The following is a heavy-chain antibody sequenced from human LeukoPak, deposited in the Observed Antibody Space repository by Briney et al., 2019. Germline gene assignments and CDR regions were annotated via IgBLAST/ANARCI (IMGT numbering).Heavy chain of an antibody. V-gene: IGHV1-46*01. D-gene: IGHD6-6*01. CDR1: GYTFSSYY. Sequence: ASVKVSRKATGYTFSSYYINWVRQAPGQGLEWMGLIDPSNDYTRYAQKFQGRVTMTRDTSTSTVYMPLSSLRSEDSAVYYCARDGSGSSLGGYGYWGQGTLVTVSS. CDR3: ARDGSGSSLGGYGY. J-gene: IGHJ4*02. CDR2: IDPSNDYT.